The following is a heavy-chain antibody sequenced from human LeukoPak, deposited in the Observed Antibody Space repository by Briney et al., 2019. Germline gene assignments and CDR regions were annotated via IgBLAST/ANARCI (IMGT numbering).Heavy chain of an antibody. CDR3: ARDRGAYCGGDCYLGFDY. Sequence: GGSLRLSCSASGFTFSSYTMNWVRQAPGKGLEWVSSIAGSSGYISYADSVKGRFTISRDNAKKSLYLQMTSLTAEDTAVYYCARDRGAYCGGDCYLGFDYWGRGTLVTVSS. CDR2: IAGSSGYI. J-gene: IGHJ4*01. CDR1: GFTFSSYT. V-gene: IGHV3-21*01. D-gene: IGHD2-21*02.